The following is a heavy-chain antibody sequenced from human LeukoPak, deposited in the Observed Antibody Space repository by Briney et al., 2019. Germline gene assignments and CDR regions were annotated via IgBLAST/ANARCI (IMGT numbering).Heavy chain of an antibody. CDR3: ARGVVPSSFGY. CDR1: GFTVSSNY. V-gene: IGHV3-66*01. Sequence: QPGGSLRLSCAASGFTVSSNYMSWVRQAPGKGLEWVSVIYSGGSTYYADSVKGRFTISRDNSKDTLYLQMNSLRAEDTAVYYCARGVVPSSFGYWGQGTLVTVSS. CDR2: IYSGGST. J-gene: IGHJ4*02. D-gene: IGHD6-6*01.